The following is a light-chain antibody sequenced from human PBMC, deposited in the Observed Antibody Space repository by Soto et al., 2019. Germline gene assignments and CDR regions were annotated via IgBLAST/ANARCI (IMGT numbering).Light chain of an antibody. CDR1: SSNIGSGT. Sequence: QSVLTQPPSVSGTPGQRVTISCSGSSSNIGSGTVNWYQQLPGTAPIRLIYGNTNRPSGVPDRFSASKSGTSASLAITGLQAEDEADYYCQSYESSLSGWIFGGGTQLTVL. V-gene: IGLV1-40*01. J-gene: IGLJ2*01. CDR3: QSYESSLSGWI. CDR2: GNT.